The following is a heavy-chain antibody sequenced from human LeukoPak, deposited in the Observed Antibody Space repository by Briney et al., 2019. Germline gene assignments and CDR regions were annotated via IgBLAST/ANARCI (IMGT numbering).Heavy chain of an antibody. J-gene: IGHJ4*02. CDR2: ISSSSSYI. D-gene: IGHD6-6*01. CDR1: GFTFSSYS. V-gene: IGHV3-21*01. Sequence: GGSLRLSCAASGFTFSSYSMNWVRQAPGKGLEWVSSISSSSSYIYYADSVKGRFTISRDNAKNSLYLQMNSLRAEDTAVYYCAREGGGAARSLDYWGQGTLVTVSS. CDR3: AREGGGAARSLDY.